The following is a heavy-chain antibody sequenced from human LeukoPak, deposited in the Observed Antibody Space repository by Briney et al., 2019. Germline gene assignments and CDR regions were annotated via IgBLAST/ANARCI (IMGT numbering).Heavy chain of an antibody. J-gene: IGHJ4*02. V-gene: IGHV3-30-3*01. CDR2: ISYDGSNK. CDR1: GFTFSSYA. Sequence: GGSLRLSCAASGFTFSSYAMHWVRQAPGKGLEWVAVISYDGSNKYYADSVKGRFTISRDNSKNTLYLQMISLRAEDTAVYYCARERRYSSSPQGFDYWGQGTLVTVSS. D-gene: IGHD6-6*01. CDR3: ARERRYSSSPQGFDY.